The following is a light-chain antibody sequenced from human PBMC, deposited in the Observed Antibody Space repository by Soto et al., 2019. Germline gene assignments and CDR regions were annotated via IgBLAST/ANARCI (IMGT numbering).Light chain of an antibody. Sequence: QSVLAQPPSASGAPGQRVTISCSGSSSNIGRDTVNWYRQLPGTAPKLLIYSNNQRPSGVPDRFSGSKSGTSASLAISGLQSEDEADYYCASWDGSLNGWVFGGGTKLTVL. CDR2: SNN. CDR3: ASWDGSLNGWV. V-gene: IGLV1-44*01. CDR1: SSNIGRDT. J-gene: IGLJ3*02.